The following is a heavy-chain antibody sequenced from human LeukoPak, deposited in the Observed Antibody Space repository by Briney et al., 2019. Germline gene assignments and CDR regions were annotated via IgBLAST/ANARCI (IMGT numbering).Heavy chain of an antibody. J-gene: IGHJ4*02. CDR1: GFTFNTFG. D-gene: IGHD6-19*01. Sequence: GGSLRLSCTVSGFTFNTFGMHWVRRAPGRGLEWVAFIRYDGTNKYYADSVKGRFTISRDNSKNTLYLQMNSLTAEDTAVYYCAKDSNRISSGCDYWGQGTLVTVSS. CDR3: AKDSNRISSGCDY. CDR2: IRYDGTNK. V-gene: IGHV3-30*02.